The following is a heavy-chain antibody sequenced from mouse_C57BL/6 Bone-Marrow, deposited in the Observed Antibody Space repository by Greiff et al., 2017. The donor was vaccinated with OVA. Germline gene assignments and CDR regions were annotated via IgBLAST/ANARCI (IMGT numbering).Heavy chain of an antibody. CDR2: IDPSDSET. V-gene: IGHV1-52*01. CDR1: GYTFTSYW. CDR3: ARLSSPYAMDY. J-gene: IGHJ4*01. Sequence: QVQLQQSGAELVRPGSSVKLSCKASGYTFTSYWMHWVKQRPIQGLEWIGNIDPSDSETHYNQKFKDKATLTVDKSSSTAYMQLSSLTSEDSAVYYCARLSSPYAMDYWGQGTSVTVSS.